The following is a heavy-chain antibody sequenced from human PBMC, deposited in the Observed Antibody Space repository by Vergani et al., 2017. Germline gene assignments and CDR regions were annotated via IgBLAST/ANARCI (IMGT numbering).Heavy chain of an antibody. J-gene: IGHJ4*02. Sequence: EVQLVESGGGLVKPGESPRLSCVASGFTFGSYSMIWVRQAPGKGLEWVSSISSGSSYIYYANSVKGRCTISRDNAKNSLYLQMNSLRAEDTAVYYFARDLTRYSIAARRYFDYWGQGTLVTVSS. CDR1: GFTFGSYS. D-gene: IGHD5-12*01. CDR2: ISSGSSYI. CDR3: ARDLTRYSIAARRYFDY. V-gene: IGHV3-21*01.